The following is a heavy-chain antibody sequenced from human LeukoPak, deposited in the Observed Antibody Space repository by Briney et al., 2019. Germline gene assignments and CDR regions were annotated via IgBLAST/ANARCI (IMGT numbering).Heavy chain of an antibody. CDR1: GFSLSTNVVG. Sequence: ESGPTLVKPTQTLTLTCTFSGFSLSTNVVGVGWIRQPPGKALEWLALIYWNDDKRYSPSLKTRLTITKDTSKNQVVLTMTNMDPVDTATYYCAHRLGTSDGWPRSSGAFDIWGQGTMVTVSS. J-gene: IGHJ3*02. V-gene: IGHV2-5*01. CDR3: AHRLGTSDGWPRSSGAFDI. CDR2: IYWNDDK. D-gene: IGHD5-12*01.